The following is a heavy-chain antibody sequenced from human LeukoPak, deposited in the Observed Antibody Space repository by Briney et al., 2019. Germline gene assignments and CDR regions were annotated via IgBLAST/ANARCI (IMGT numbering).Heavy chain of an antibody. Sequence: PGGSLRLSCAASGFTFSNYGMHWVRQAPGKGLEWVAVIWNDGSNKYYGDSVKGRFTISRDNSKNTLYLQMNSLRAEDTAVYYCARGQSAAGPSFDYWGQGTLVTVSS. CDR1: GFTFSNYG. CDR2: IWNDGSNK. D-gene: IGHD6-13*01. J-gene: IGHJ4*02. CDR3: ARGQSAAGPSFDY. V-gene: IGHV3-33*08.